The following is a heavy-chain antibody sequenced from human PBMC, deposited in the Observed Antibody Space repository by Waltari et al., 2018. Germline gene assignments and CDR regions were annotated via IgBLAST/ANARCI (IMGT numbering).Heavy chain of an antibody. CDR2: IIPIFGTA. CDR1: GGTFSSYA. Sequence: QVQLVQSGAEVKKPGSSVKVSCKASGGTFSSYAISWVRQAPGQGLEWMGGIIPIFGTANYAQKCQGSVTITTDESTSTAYMELSSLRSEDTAVYYWARLLVMDLDAFDIWGQGTMVTVSS. D-gene: IGHD2-15*01. CDR3: ARLLVMDLDAFDI. J-gene: IGHJ3*02. V-gene: IGHV1-69*05.